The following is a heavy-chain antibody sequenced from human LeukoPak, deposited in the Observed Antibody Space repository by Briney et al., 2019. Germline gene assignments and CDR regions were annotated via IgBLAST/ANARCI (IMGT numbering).Heavy chain of an antibody. CDR3: ARDSPNPNYDILTGRLYYYYYYGMDV. V-gene: IGHV3-30*19. J-gene: IGHJ6*02. Sequence: GRSLRLSCAASGFTFSSYGMHWVRQAPGKGLEWVAVISYDGSNKYYADSVKGRFTISKDNSKNMLYLQMNSLRAEDTAVYYCARDSPNPNYDILTGRLYYYYYYGMDVWGQGTTVTVSS. CDR2: ISYDGSNK. D-gene: IGHD3-9*01. CDR1: GFTFSSYG.